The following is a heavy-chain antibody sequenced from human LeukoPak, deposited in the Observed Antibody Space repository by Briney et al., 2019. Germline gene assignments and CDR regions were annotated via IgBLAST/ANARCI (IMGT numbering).Heavy chain of an antibody. J-gene: IGHJ4*02. Sequence: AGGSLRLYCAASGFTFSTYAMSWVRQAPGKGLEWVSAISGSGGSTYSPDSVKGRFTISRDNSKNTLYLQMNSLRAEDTAVYYCARGSTGDCWGQGTLVTVSS. CDR2: ISGSGGST. CDR1: GFTFSTYA. D-gene: IGHD1-1*01. CDR3: ARGSTGDC. V-gene: IGHV3-23*01.